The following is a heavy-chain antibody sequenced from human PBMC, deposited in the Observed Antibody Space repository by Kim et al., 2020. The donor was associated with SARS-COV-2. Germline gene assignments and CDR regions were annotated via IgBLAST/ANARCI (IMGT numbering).Heavy chain of an antibody. J-gene: IGHJ4*02. CDR3: ARIDSGYVRSSGLYEGEAWDY. V-gene: IGHV1-18*01. Sequence: ASVKVSCKASGYTFTSYGISWVRQAPGQGLEWMGWISAYNGNTNYAQKLQGRVTMTTNTSTSTAYMELRSLRSDDTAVYYCARIDSGYVRSSGLYEGEAWDYWGQGTLVTVSS. CDR1: GYTFTSYG. CDR2: ISAYNGNT. D-gene: IGHD6-19*01.